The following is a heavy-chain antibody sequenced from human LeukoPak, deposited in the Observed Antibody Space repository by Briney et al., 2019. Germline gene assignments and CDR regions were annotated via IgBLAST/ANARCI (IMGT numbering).Heavy chain of an antibody. V-gene: IGHV1-2*02. CDR1: GFTLTGYY. D-gene: IGHD6-13*01. CDR2: INPNSGGT. J-gene: IGHJ4*02. CDR3: ARDSVAAGTEFDW. Sequence: ASVKVSCKASGFTLTGYYIHWVRQATGQGLEWMGWINPNSGGTKFAQKFQGRVTMTRDTSISTAHMELSSLRSDDTAVYYCARDSVAAGTEFDWWGQGTLVTVSS.